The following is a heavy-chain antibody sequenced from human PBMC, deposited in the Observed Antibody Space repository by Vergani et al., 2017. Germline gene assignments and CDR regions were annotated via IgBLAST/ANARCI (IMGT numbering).Heavy chain of an antibody. V-gene: IGHV3-30*02. J-gene: IGHJ4*02. CDR2: IQYDGSDI. Sequence: VQLVESGGGLVQPGGSLRLSCAASGFIFSSYGMHWVRQTPGKGLEWVAFIQYDGSDIFYADFVEGRFTISRDNSKNSLYLQMRSLRFDDTAVYYCANEGSANRIRGWLDHWGQGALVTVSS. D-gene: IGHD3-10*01. CDR1: GFIFSSYG. CDR3: ANEGSANRIRGWLDH.